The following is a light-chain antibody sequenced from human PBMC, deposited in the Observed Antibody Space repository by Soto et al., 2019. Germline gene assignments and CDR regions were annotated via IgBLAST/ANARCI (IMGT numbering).Light chain of an antibody. CDR3: QQRSNRIT. CDR2: DIS. V-gene: IGKV3-11*01. J-gene: IGKJ5*01. CDR1: QSVAGS. Sequence: IVMTQSPATLSLPPGERAILSCRASQSVAGSLAWYQQKPGQAPRLLIYDISTRAAAIPARFSGSGSGTDFTLTVSSLEPEDFALYYCQQRSNRITFGQGTRLEIK.